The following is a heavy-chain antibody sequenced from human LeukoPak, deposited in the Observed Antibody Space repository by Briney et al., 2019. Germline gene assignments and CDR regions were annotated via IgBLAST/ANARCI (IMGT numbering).Heavy chain of an antibody. CDR1: GFTFSNYW. D-gene: IGHD2-15*01. Sequence: GGSLRLSCAASGFTFSNYWMSWVRQAPGKGLEWVANIKPDGSEKYYVDSLKGRFTISRDNAKNSLYLQMNNLTVEDTALYYCARDTRLVVVVVAATGLDYWGQGALVTVSS. J-gene: IGHJ4*02. V-gene: IGHV3-7*01. CDR3: ARDTRLVVVVVAATGLDY. CDR2: IKPDGSEK.